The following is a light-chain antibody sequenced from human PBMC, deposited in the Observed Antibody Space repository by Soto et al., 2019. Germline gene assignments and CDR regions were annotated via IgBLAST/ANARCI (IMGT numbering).Light chain of an antibody. CDR3: QQFNGYSTWT. V-gene: IGKV1-5*01. J-gene: IGKJ1*01. CDR2: NAS. Sequence: DIQMTQSPSTLSASVGDRVTITCRASQSISIWLAWYQQKPGKAPKLLIVNASTLKSGVPSRFSGSGSEAEFTLTINGLQPDDFSTYYCQQFNGYSTWTFGQGTKVEFK. CDR1: QSISIW.